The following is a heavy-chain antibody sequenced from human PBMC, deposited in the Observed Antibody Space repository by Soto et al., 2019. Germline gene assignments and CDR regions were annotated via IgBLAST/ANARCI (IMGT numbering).Heavy chain of an antibody. J-gene: IGHJ6*02. D-gene: IGHD5-18*01. CDR2: IYSGGST. V-gene: IGHV3-53*01. CDR1: GFTVSSNY. Sequence: GGSLRLSCAASGFTVSSNYMSWVRQAPGKGLEWVSVIYSGGSTYYADSVKGRFTISRDNSKNTLYLQMNSLRAEDTAVYYCAKVPTRANRGYSYGYNDYYYGMDVWGQGTTVTVSS. CDR3: AKVPTRANRGYSYGYNDYYYGMDV.